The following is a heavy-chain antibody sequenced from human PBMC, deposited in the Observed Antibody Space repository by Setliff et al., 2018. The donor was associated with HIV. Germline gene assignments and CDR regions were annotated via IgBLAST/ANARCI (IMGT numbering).Heavy chain of an antibody. Sequence: SETLSLTCIVSGGSLTSHYWGWIRQPPGKGLEWIGFIYYTGHTTYNPSLKGRVTISAGPSKNQFSLKLTSVTAADTAVYYCGRLSETAMASFDSWGQGILVTVSS. D-gene: IGHD2-21*02. J-gene: IGHJ4*02. CDR1: GGSLTSHY. CDR3: GRLSETAMASFDS. V-gene: IGHV4-59*08. CDR2: IYYTGHT.